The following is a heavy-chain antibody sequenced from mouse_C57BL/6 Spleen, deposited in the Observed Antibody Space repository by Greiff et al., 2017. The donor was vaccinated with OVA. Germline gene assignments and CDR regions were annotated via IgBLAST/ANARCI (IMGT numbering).Heavy chain of an antibody. D-gene: IGHD1-1*01. CDR3: TTPYYYGSSYVAWFAY. CDR1: GFNIKDDY. J-gene: IGHJ3*01. CDR2: IDPENGDT. V-gene: IGHV14-4*01. Sequence: VQLQQSGAELVRPGASVKLSCTASGFNIKDDYMHWVKQRPEQGLEWIGWIDPENGDTEYASKFQGKAPITADTSSNTAYLQLSSLTSEDTAVYYWTTPYYYGSSYVAWFAYWGQGTLVTVSA.